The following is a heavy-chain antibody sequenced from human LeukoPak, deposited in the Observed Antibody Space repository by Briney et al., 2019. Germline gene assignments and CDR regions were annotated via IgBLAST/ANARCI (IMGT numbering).Heavy chain of an antibody. CDR3: ARVAQQSWVDY. CDR1: GFTFSDYY. Sequence: PGGSLRLSCAASGFTFSDYYMSWIRQAPGKGLEWVSYIGSSGHNIYYADSVKGRFTISRDNAKNSLYLQMNSLRAEDTAVYYCARVAQQSWVDYWGQGTLVTVSS. CDR2: IGSSGHNI. J-gene: IGHJ4*02. D-gene: IGHD1-1*01. V-gene: IGHV3-11*04.